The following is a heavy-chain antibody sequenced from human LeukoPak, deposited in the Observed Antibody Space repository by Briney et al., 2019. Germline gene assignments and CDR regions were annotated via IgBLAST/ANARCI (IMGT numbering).Heavy chain of an antibody. CDR3: TRGAFSSRYFDY. D-gene: IGHD6-13*01. CDR2: IRSKAYGGTT. Sequence: GGSLRLSCTTSGYSFGDYAMSWVRQAPGKGLEWVGFIRSKAYGGTTEYAASVKGRFTISRDDSKSIAYVQMNSLKTEDTAVYYCTRGAFSSRYFDYWGQGTLVTASS. J-gene: IGHJ4*02. CDR1: GYSFGDYA. V-gene: IGHV3-49*04.